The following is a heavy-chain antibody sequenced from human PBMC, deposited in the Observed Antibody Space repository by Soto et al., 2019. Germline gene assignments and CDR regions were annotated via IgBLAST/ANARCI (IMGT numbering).Heavy chain of an antibody. D-gene: IGHD3-10*01. Sequence: GGSLRLSCAASGFTVSSNYMSWVRQAPGKGLEWVSVIYSAGSTYYADSVKGRFTISRDKSKNTLYIQMNSLRAEDTAVYYCARGYGSGSYPYYYYYYMDVWGKGTTVTVSS. V-gene: IGHV3-66*01. CDR3: ARGYGSGSYPYYYYYYMDV. CDR2: IYSAGST. CDR1: GFTVSSNY. J-gene: IGHJ6*03.